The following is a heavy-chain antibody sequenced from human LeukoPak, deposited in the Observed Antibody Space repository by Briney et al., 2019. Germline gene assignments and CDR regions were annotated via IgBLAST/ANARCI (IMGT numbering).Heavy chain of an antibody. J-gene: IGHJ4*02. CDR2: ISYDGSKE. CDR1: RLTFNSYV. V-gene: IGHV3-30*03. D-gene: IGHD3-22*01. CDR3: ARDGLTDSSGYTVIDN. Sequence: GGSLRLSCAASRLTFNSYVMHWVRQAPGKGLEWVALISYDGSKEYYSDSVKGRFTISRDNSNNTLYLEMNSLRAEDTAVYYCARDGLTDSSGYTVIDNWGQGTLVTVSS.